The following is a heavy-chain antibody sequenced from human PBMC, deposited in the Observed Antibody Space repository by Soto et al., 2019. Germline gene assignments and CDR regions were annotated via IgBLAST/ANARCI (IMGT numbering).Heavy chain of an antibody. CDR3: VREDDGGDRDYYGLDV. CDR1: GGSLNSEHYH. V-gene: IGHV4-30-4*01. CDR2: IHYTGSV. J-gene: IGHJ6*02. D-gene: IGHD2-21*02. Sequence: QIRLQESGPGLVRPSQTLSLTCTVSGGSLNSEHYHWTWIRQAPGKGLEWIGYIHYTGSVRYNPSLQSRITMSVDTSKNLFSLNLSSVTAADTAVYFCVREDDGGDRDYYGLDVWGQGTMVTVSS.